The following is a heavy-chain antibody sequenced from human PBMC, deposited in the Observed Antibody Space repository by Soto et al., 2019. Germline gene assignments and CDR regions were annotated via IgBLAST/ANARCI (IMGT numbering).Heavy chain of an antibody. J-gene: IGHJ3*02. V-gene: IGHV4-31*03. CDR2: IYYSGST. Sequence: PSETLSLTCTVSGGSISSGGYYWSWIRQHPGKGLEWIGYIYYSGSTYYNPSLKSRVTISVDTSKNQFSLKLSSVTAADTAVYYCARDHYYDSSGYIRFAFDIWGQGTTVTVSS. CDR1: GGSISSGGYY. CDR3: ARDHYYDSSGYIRFAFDI. D-gene: IGHD3-22*01.